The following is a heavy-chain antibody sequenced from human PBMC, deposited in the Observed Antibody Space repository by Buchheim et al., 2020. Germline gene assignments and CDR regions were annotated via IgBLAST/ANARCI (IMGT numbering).Heavy chain of an antibody. Sequence: EVQLVQSGAEVKKPGESLKISCKGSGYSFTSYWIGWVRQMPGKGLEWMGIIYPGDSDTRYSPSFQGQVTISADKSISTAYLQWGGLKASDTAMYYCARLQGGYYTGEGYYYYYGMDVWGQGTT. D-gene: IGHD3-3*01. J-gene: IGHJ6*02. CDR1: GYSFTSYW. V-gene: IGHV5-51*01. CDR3: ARLQGGYYTGEGYYYYYGMDV. CDR2: IYPGDSDT.